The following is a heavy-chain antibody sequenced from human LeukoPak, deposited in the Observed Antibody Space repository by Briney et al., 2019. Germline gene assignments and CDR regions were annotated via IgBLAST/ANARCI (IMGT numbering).Heavy chain of an antibody. D-gene: IGHD6-13*01. CDR3: ARPTLSSSWEGAFDI. V-gene: IGHV5-51*01. CDR1: GYSFTSYW. CDR2: IYPGDSDT. Sequence: GESLKISCKGSGYSFTSYWIGWVRQMPGKGLEWMGIIYPGDSDTGYSPSFQGQVTISADKSISTAYLQWSSLKASDTAMHYCARPTLSSSWEGAFDIWGQGTMVTVPS. J-gene: IGHJ3*02.